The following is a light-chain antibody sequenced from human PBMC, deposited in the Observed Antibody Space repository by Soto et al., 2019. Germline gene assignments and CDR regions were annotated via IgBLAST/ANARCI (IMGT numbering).Light chain of an antibody. J-gene: IGLJ2*01. CDR2: EVS. CDR3: SSYTSSGTVL. CDR1: SSDIGVYNY. V-gene: IGLV2-14*01. Sequence: QSVLTQPASVSGSPGQSITISCTGTSSDIGVYNYVSWYQQHPGKAPKLMIYEVSNRPSGVSNRFSGSKSGNTASLTISGLQAEDEADYSCSSYTSSGTVLFGGGTKLTVL.